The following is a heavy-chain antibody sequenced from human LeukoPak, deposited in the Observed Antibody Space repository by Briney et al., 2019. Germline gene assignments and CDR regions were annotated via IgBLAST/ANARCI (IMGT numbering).Heavy chain of an antibody. CDR3: AELGITMIGGV. Sequence: GGTLRLSCAASGFTFSSYEMNWVRQAPGKGLEWVSYISSSGSTVYYADSVKGRFTISRDNAKNSLYLQMNSLRAEDTAVYYCAELGITMIGGVWGKGTTVTISS. CDR1: GFTFSSYE. V-gene: IGHV3-48*03. D-gene: IGHD3-10*02. J-gene: IGHJ6*04. CDR2: ISSSGSTV.